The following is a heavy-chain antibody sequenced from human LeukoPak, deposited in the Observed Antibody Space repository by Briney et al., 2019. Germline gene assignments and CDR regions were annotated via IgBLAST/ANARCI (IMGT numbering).Heavy chain of an antibody. CDR1: GYTFTIYG. CDR3: ARPYYDFWSGLGGHWFDP. Sequence: ASVNVSFKASGYTFTIYGISWVRQAPGQGLEGMGWTSAYNGNTNYAQKLQGRVTMTTDTSTSTAYMELRSLRSDDTAVYYCARPYYDFWSGLGGHWFDPWGQGTLVTVSS. CDR2: TSAYNGNT. J-gene: IGHJ5*02. V-gene: IGHV1-18*01. D-gene: IGHD3-3*01.